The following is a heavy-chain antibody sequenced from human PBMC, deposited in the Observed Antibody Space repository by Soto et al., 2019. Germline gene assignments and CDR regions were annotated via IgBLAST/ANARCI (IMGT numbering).Heavy chain of an antibody. V-gene: IGHV1-18*04. J-gene: IGHJ4*02. D-gene: IGHD1-26*01. CDR1: GYTFTSYG. CDR2: ISAYNGNT. CDR3: ARDREWELLFDY. Sequence: GALVKVSCKASGYTFTSYGISWVRQAPGQGLEGVGWISAYNGNTNYAQKLQGRVTMTTDTSTSTAYMELRSLRSDDTAVYYCARDREWELLFDYWGQGTLVTVSS.